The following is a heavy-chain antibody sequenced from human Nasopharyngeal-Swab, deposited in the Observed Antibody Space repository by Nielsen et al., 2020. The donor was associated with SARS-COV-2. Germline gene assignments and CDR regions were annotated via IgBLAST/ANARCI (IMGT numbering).Heavy chain of an antibody. V-gene: IGHV4-59*12. J-gene: IGHJ4*02. CDR2: IYYSGST. Sequence: APGKGLEWIGYIYYSGSTYYNPSLRSRVTISVDTSKNQFSLKLSSVTAADTAVYYCARSKKAPFDYWGQGTLVTVSS. CDR3: ARSKKAPFDY.